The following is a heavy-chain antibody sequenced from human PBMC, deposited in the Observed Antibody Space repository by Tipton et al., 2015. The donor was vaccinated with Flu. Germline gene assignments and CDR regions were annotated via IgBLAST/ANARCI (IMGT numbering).Heavy chain of an antibody. Sequence: TLSLTCSVSGGSISGHYWNWIRQPPGKGLELIGYIYFSGSTEYNPSLRSRVTISLDTSKKHFSLNLSSVIAADTAMYYCARGSYGELLYFDFWVQGTRGIVSS. V-gene: IGHV4-59*11. CDR2: IYFSGST. D-gene: IGHD1-26*01. CDR1: GGSISGHY. CDR3: ARGSYGELLYFDF. J-gene: IGHJ4*02.